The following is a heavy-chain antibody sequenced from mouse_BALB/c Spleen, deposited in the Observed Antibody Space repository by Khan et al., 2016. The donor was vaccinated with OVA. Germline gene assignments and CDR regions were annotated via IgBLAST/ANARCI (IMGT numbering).Heavy chain of an antibody. CDR2: ISSGGSYT. CDR1: GFTFSSYA. D-gene: IGHD1-1*01. CDR3: ARQGLLTYFDY. Sequence: EVRLVESGGGLVKPGGSLKLSCTASGFTFSSYAMSWVRQTPEKRLEWVATISSGGSYTYHPDSVKGRFTISRDNAKNTLYLQMSSLRSEDTAMYYCARQGLLTYFDYWGQGTTLTVSS. J-gene: IGHJ2*01. V-gene: IGHV5-9-1*01.